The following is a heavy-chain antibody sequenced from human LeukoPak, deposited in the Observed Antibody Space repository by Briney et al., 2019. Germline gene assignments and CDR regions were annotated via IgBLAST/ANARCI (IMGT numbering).Heavy chain of an antibody. Sequence: PGGSLRLSCAASGFTFRSYAMHWVRQAPGKGLEWVAVISYDGSNKYYADSVKGRFTISRDNSKNTLYLQMNSLGAEDTAVYYCARNPYGDYYFDYWGQGTLVTVSS. CDR2: ISYDGSNK. J-gene: IGHJ4*02. D-gene: IGHD4-17*01. CDR1: GFTFRSYA. V-gene: IGHV3-30-3*01. CDR3: ARNPYGDYYFDY.